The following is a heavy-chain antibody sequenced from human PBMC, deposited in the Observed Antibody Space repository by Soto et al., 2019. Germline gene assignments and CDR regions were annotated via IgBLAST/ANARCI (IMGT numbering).Heavy chain of an antibody. D-gene: IGHD5-12*01. CDR1: GYTFTSYG. J-gene: IGHJ6*02. V-gene: IGHV1-18*01. CDR2: ISAYNGNT. Sequence: ASVKVSCKAPGYTFTSYGISWVRQAPGQGLEWMGWISAYNGNTNYAQKLQGRVTMTTDTSTSTAYMELRSLRSDDTAVYYCAREYTLSGYDHYYGMDVWGQGTTVTVSS. CDR3: AREYTLSGYDHYYGMDV.